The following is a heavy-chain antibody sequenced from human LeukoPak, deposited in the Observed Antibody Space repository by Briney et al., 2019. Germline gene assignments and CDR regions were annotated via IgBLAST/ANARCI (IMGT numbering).Heavy chain of an antibody. D-gene: IGHD6-19*01. V-gene: IGHV4-61*02. CDR2: IYTSGSP. J-gene: IGHJ5*02. Sequence: PSETLSLTCTVSGGSISSGSYYWSWIRQPAGKGLEWIGRIYTSGSPNYNPSLKSRVTISVDTSKNQHSPKLSSVTAADTAVYSCARDRVAVAGSIENWFDPWGQGTLVTVSS. CDR1: GGSISSGSYY. CDR3: ARDRVAVAGSIENWFDP.